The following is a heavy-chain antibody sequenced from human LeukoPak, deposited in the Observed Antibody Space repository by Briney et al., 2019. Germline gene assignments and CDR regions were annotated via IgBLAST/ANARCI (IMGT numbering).Heavy chain of an antibody. CDR3: AKVGQWELRWFAFDI. D-gene: IGHD1-26*01. CDR2: IYYSGST. CDR1: GGSISSYY. Sequence: SETLSLTCTVSGGSISSYYWSWIRQPPGKGLEWIGYIYYSGSTNYNPSLKSRVTISVDTSKNQFSLKLSSVTAADTAVYYCAKVGQWELRWFAFDIWGQGTMVTVSS. J-gene: IGHJ3*02. V-gene: IGHV4-59*01.